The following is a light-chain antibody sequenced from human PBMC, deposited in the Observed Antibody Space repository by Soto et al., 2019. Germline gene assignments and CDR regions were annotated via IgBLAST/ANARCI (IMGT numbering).Light chain of an antibody. CDR1: QSVSTY. CDR2: DAS. J-gene: IGKJ4*01. V-gene: IGKV3-11*01. CDR3: QQRSNWPLT. Sequence: DIVLTQSPATLSLSPGERATLSCRASQSVSTYLAWYQQKPGQAPRLLIYDASNRATGIPARFSGSGSGTDFTLPISSLEPEDVAVCYCQQRSNWPLTFGGGTRVEI.